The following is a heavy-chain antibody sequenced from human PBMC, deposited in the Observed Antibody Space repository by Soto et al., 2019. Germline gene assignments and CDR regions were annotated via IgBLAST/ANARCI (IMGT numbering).Heavy chain of an antibody. J-gene: IGHJ6*02. D-gene: IGHD6-6*01. CDR2: INPSGGST. CDR1: GYTFTSYY. CDR3: ARVSARRYYYHGMDV. V-gene: IGHV1-46*01. Sequence: ASVKVSCKASGYTFTSYYMHWVRQAPGQGLEWMGIINPSGGSTSYAQKFQGRVTMTRNTSISTAYMELSSLRSEDTAVYYCARVSARRYYYHGMDVWGQGTTVTVSS.